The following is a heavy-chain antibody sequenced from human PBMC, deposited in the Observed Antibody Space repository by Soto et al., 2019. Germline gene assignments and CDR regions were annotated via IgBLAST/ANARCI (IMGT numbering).Heavy chain of an antibody. CDR3: ARPAQSNLDAFDI. CDR1: VHSITNDSYY. D-gene: IGHD2-2*01. V-gene: IGHV4-31*03. Sequence: SDTVCLTCTVSVHSITNDSYYCTWIRKNPGQGLEWSEYSYYNGVTHYKPSLTRRVTISVDWSKPQLYLNLTAVSAADTAVYYCARPAQSNLDAFDILGQGTMVTVSS. CDR2: SYYNGVT. J-gene: IGHJ3*02.